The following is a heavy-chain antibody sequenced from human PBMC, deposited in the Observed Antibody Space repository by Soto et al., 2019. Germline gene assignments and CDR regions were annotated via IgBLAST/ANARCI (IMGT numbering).Heavy chain of an antibody. CDR2: INGRSNDK. J-gene: IGHJ4*02. CDR3: VREDGVVGASSAFDS. V-gene: IGHV3-21*02. Sequence: EVQLVESGGGLVAPGGSLRLSCVASGFALTTYTMNWVRQAPGTGLEWVSCINGRSNDKYYSDSVKGRFTVSRDNAQNSLFLQMSRLGPEDTAVYYCVREDGVVGASSAFDSWGQGTLVTVSS. D-gene: IGHD1-26*01. CDR1: GFALTTYT.